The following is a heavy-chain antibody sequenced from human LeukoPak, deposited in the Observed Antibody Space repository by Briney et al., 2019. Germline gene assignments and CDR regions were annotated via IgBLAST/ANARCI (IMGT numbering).Heavy chain of an antibody. J-gene: IGHJ4*02. Sequence: GGSLRLSCAASGFTFGSYAMHWVRQAPGKGLEWVAIISHDGNNKYNADSVKGRFTISRDNSKNTLYLQMNSLRAEDTAVYYCAKTGARVVLSSSPPYPDYWGQGTLVTVS. CDR3: AKTGARVVLSSSPPYPDY. V-gene: IGHV3-30-3*02. CDR2: ISHDGNNK. D-gene: IGHD6-13*01. CDR1: GFTFGSYA.